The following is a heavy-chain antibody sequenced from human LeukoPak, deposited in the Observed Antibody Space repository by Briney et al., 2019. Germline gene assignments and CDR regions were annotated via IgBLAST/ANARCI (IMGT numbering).Heavy chain of an antibody. CDR2: ISSSSSYI. D-gene: IGHD3-22*01. Sequence: GGSLRLSCAASGFTFPSYGMDWVRQAPGKGLEWVSSISSSSSYIYYADSVKGRFTVSRDNAKNSLYLQMNSLRAEDTAVYYCARSYYYDSSGYYYWGQGTLVTVSS. CDR3: ARSYYYDSSGYYY. J-gene: IGHJ4*02. CDR1: GFTFPSYG. V-gene: IGHV3-21*01.